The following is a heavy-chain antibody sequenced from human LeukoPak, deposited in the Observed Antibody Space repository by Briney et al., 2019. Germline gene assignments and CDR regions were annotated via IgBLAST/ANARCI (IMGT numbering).Heavy chain of an antibody. V-gene: IGHV3-23*01. D-gene: IGHD3-22*01. J-gene: IGHJ4*02. Sequence: GSLRLSCAASGFTFSSYAMNWVRQAPGKGLEWVSGISGNTENTYYADSVKGRFTISRDNPKNTVYLQMTSLGAEDTAVYYCARPQSSSGYYWPFDDWGQGTLVTVSS. CDR1: GFTFSSYA. CDR3: ARPQSSSGYYWPFDD. CDR2: ISGNTENT.